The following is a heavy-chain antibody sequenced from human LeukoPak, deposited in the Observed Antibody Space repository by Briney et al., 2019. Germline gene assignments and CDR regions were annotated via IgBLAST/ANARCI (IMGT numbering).Heavy chain of an antibody. V-gene: IGHV4-59*08. D-gene: IGHD3-16*01. Sequence: SETLSLTCTVSGGSISSFYWSWIRQPPGKGLEWIGYIYYTGSTNYNSSLKSRVTISVDTSKNQFSLNLSSVTAADTAVYYCARNTYDYVWGSYDPLDAFDIWGQGTMVAVSS. CDR3: ARNTYDYVWGSYDPLDAFDI. CDR1: GGSISSFY. CDR2: IYYTGST. J-gene: IGHJ3*02.